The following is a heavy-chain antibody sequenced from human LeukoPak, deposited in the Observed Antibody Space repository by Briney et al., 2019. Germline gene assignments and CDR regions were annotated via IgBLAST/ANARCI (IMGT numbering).Heavy chain of an antibody. CDR2: INHSGST. Sequence: PSETLSLTCAVYGGSFCGYYWGWIRQPPGKGLEWIGKINHSGSTNYNPSLKSRVTISVDTSKNQFSLKVSSVTAADTAVYYCARDKIGGINFDYWGQGTLITVSA. V-gene: IGHV4-34*01. CDR3: ARDKIGGINFDY. CDR1: GGSFCGYY. D-gene: IGHD2/OR15-2a*01. J-gene: IGHJ4*02.